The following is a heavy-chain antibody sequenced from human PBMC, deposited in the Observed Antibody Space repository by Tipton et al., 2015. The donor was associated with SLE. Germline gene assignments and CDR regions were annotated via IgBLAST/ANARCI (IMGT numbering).Heavy chain of an antibody. CDR2: IIPIFGTA. D-gene: IGHD2-21*01. Sequence: QVQLVQSGAEVKKPGSSVKVSCKASGGTFSSYAISWVRQAPGQGLEWMGGIIPIFGTANYAQKFQGRVTITTDESTSTAYMELSSLRSEDTAVYYCAVAYCGGDCDSGGSGWFDPWGQGTLVTVSS. CDR1: GGTFSSYA. CDR3: AVAYCGGDCDSGGSGWFDP. J-gene: IGHJ5*02. V-gene: IGHV1-69*01.